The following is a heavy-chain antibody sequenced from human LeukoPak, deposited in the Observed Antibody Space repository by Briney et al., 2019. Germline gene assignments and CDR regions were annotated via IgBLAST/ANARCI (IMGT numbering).Heavy chain of an antibody. V-gene: IGHV3-48*01. Sequence: GGSLRLSCAASGFTFSSYSMNWVRQAPGKGLEWVSYISSSSSTIYYADSVKGRFTISRDNSKNTLYLQMNSLRAEDTAVYYCAKSIRITMVRGVIAPDAFDIWGQGTMVTVSS. J-gene: IGHJ3*02. CDR2: ISSSSSTI. CDR3: AKSIRITMVRGVIAPDAFDI. CDR1: GFTFSSYS. D-gene: IGHD3-10*01.